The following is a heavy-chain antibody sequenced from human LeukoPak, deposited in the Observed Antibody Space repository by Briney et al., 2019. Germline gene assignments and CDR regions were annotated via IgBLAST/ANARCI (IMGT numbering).Heavy chain of an antibody. CDR2: MNPNSGNT. CDR3: ARGGVHGDIPGLYYYYGMDV. CDR1: GYTFTSYD. V-gene: IGHV1-8*01. D-gene: IGHD4-17*01. J-gene: IGHJ6*02. Sequence: ASVKVSCKASGYTFTSYDINWVRQATGQGLEWMGWMNPNSGNTGYAQKFQGRVTMTRNTSISTAYMELSSLRSEDTAVYYCARGGVHGDIPGLYYYYGMDVWGQGTTVTVSS.